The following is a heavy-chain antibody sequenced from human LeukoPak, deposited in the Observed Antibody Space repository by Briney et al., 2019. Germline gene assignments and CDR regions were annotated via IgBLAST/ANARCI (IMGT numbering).Heavy chain of an antibody. V-gene: IGHV1-2*02. CDR1: GYTFTGYY. CDR3: ARDSAYDNPNGGY. Sequence: ASVKVSCKASGYTFTGYYMHWVRQAPGQGLEWMGWINPNSGGTNYAQKFQGRVTMTRDTSISTAYMELSRLRSDDTAVYYCARDSAYDNPNGGYWGQGTLVTVSS. CDR2: INPNSGGT. D-gene: IGHD7-27*01. J-gene: IGHJ4*02.